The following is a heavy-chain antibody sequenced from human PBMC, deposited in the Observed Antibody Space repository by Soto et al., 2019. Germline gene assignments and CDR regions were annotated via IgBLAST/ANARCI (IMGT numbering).Heavy chain of an antibody. J-gene: IGHJ4*02. D-gene: IGHD3-16*01. CDR1: GFTFSSYA. CDR3: ARDQSYDYGWGGSFDE. Sequence: GGYMRLSCAASGFTFSSYAMHWVRQAPGKGLEWVAVISYDGSNKYYADSVKGRFTISRDNSKNTLYLQMNSLRAEDTAVYYCARDQSYDYGWGGSFDEWGQGPLVSVSS. CDR2: ISYDGSNK. V-gene: IGHV3-30-3*01.